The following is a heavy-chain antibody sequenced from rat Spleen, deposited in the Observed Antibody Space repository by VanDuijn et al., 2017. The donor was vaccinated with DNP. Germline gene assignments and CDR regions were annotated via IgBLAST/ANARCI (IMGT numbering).Heavy chain of an antibody. J-gene: IGHJ2*01. V-gene: IGHV5-29*01. CDR1: GFTFSNYY. CDR3: ASYYYSSYIDY. CDR2: ISYDGSST. D-gene: IGHD1-2*01. Sequence: EVLLVESDGGLVQPGRSLKLSCAASGFTFSNYYMAWVRQAPTKGLEWVATISYDGSSTYYRDSVKGRFTISRDNAKSTLYLQMDSLRSEDTATYYCASYYYSSYIDYWGQGVMVTVSS.